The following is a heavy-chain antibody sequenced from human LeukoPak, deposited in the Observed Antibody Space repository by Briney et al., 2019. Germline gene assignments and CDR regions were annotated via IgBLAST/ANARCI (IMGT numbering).Heavy chain of an antibody. Sequence: GGSLRLSCAASGFTFSSYAMSWVRQAPGKGLEWVSGISGNGGSTYYAASVKGRFTISRDNSKNTLYLQMNSLRAEDTAVYYCAKDDAWLQYGNWGRGTLVTVSS. CDR3: AKDDAWLQYGN. D-gene: IGHD5-24*01. J-gene: IGHJ4*02. V-gene: IGHV3-23*01. CDR2: ISGNGGST. CDR1: GFTFSSYA.